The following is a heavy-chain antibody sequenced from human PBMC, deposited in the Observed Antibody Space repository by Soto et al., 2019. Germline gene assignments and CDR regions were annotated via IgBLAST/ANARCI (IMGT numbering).Heavy chain of an antibody. CDR3: ARDFRRAWGGDCSGGSCYSDPYYYYYYGMDV. J-gene: IGHJ6*02. D-gene: IGHD2-15*01. CDR1: SGSITSDSYF. CDR2: FFYSGSP. V-gene: IGHV4-39*07. Sequence: SETLSLTCTVSSGSITSDSYFWAWIRQPPGKGLEWIGGFFYSGSPYHNPSLKSRVTISVDTSKNQFSLKLSSVTAADTAVYYCARDFRRAWGGDCSGGSCYSDPYYYYYYGMDVWGQGTTVTVSS.